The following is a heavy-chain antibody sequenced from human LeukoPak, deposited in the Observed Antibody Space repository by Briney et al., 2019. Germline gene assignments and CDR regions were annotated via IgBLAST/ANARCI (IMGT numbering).Heavy chain of an antibody. J-gene: IGHJ4*02. CDR3: ARVRKLRTRGVMDPLDY. Sequence: GGSLRLSCAASGFTFNYYWLTRVLQAPGKGLEWVANIQQDGSEKYYVDSVKGRFIISRDNAKNSLYLQMNSLRAEDTAVYYCARVRKLRTRGVMDPLDYWGQGTLVTVSS. D-gene: IGHD3-10*01. CDR1: GFTFNYYW. CDR2: IQQDGSEK. V-gene: IGHV3-7*01.